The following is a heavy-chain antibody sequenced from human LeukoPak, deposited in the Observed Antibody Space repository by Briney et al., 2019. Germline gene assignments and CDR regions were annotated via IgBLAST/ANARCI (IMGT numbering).Heavy chain of an antibody. CDR1: GYTFTGYY. J-gene: IGHJ4*02. CDR3: ASSMTTVTTAATLDYFDY. Sequence: ASVTVSCTASGYTFTGYYMHWVRQAPGQGLEWMGWINPNSGGTNYAQKFQGRVTMTRDTSISTAYMELSRLRSDDTAVYYCASSMTTVTTAATLDYFDYWGQGTLVTVSS. V-gene: IGHV1-2*02. D-gene: IGHD4-17*01. CDR2: INPNSGGT.